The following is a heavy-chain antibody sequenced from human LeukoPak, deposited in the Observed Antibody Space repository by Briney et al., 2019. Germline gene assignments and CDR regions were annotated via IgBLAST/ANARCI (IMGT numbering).Heavy chain of an antibody. CDR1: GYTFTSYG. D-gene: IGHD2-2*01. J-gene: IGHJ6*02. CDR3: AREHIVVVPAAISYYYGMDV. CDR2: ISAYNGNT. Sequence: GASVKVSYKASGYTFTSYGISWVRQAPGQGLEWIGWISAYNGNTNYAQKLQGRVTMTTDTSTSTAYMELRSLRSDDTAVYYCAREHIVVVPAAISYYYGMDVWGQGTTVTVSS. V-gene: IGHV1-18*01.